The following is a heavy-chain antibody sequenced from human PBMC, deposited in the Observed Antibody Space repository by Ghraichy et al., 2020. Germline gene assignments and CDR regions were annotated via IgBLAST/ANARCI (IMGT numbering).Heavy chain of an antibody. CDR3: AKDQRPLAAADPGWFDP. V-gene: IGHV3-9*01. Sequence: SLRLSCAASGFTFDDYAMHWVRQAPGKGLEWVSGISWNSGSIGYADSVKGRFTISRDNAKNSLYLQMNSLRAEDTALYYCAKDQRPLAAADPGWFDPWGQGTLVTVSS. CDR1: GFTFDDYA. CDR2: ISWNSGSI. D-gene: IGHD6-13*01. J-gene: IGHJ5*02.